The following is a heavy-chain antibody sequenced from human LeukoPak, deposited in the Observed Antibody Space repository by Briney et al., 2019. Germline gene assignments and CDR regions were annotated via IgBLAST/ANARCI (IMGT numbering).Heavy chain of an antibody. CDR2: IYSGGST. J-gene: IGHJ4*02. CDR1: GFTVSSNY. CDR3: HYYDSSGYYYLFDY. Sequence: PGGSLRLSCAASGFTVSSNYMSWVRRAPGKGLEWVSVIYSGGSTYYADSVKGRFTISRDNSKNTLYLQMNSLRAEDTAVYYCHYYDSSGYYYLFDYWGQGTLVTVSS. V-gene: IGHV3-66*01. D-gene: IGHD3-22*01.